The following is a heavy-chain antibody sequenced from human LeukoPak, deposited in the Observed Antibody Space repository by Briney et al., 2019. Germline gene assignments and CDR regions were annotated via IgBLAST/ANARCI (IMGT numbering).Heavy chain of an antibody. V-gene: IGHV3-74*01. CDR1: GFTFSSYW. J-gene: IGHJ4*02. Sequence: GGSLRLSCAASGFTFSSYWMHWVRQSPGKGLEWVGQLKGDGSRANYADSVRGRFTISRDNAKNTMYLQLNSLRAEDTAVYYCARDGYLAPVIAFLDYWGQGTPVIVSS. D-gene: IGHD2-2*03. CDR3: ARDGYLAPVIAFLDY. CDR2: LKGDGSRA.